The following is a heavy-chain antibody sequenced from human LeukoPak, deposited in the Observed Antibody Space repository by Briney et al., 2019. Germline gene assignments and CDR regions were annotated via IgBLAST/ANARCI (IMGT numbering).Heavy chain of an antibody. V-gene: IGHV2-5*02. CDR2: IYWDDDK. CDR3: APRHVGVAATTSFDY. Sequence: SGPTLVKPTQTLTLTCTFSGFSLSTSGVGVGWIRQPPGKALEWLALIYWDDDKRYSPSLKSRLTITKDTSKNQVVLTMTNMDPVDTATYYCAPRHVGVAATTSFDYWGQGTLVTVSS. CDR1: GFSLSTSGVG. D-gene: IGHD2-15*01. J-gene: IGHJ4*02.